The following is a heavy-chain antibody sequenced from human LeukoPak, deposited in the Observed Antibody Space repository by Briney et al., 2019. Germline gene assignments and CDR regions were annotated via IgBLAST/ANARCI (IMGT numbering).Heavy chain of an antibody. CDR1: GASFSSSTYC. CDR3: ARHAGGISATGTRPFDY. V-gene: IGHV4-39*01. Sequence: PSETLSLTCTVSGASFSSSTYCWGWIRQPPRKGLEWIGSSYYSGSTYYNPSLKSRVTMSVDASKNQCSLKLSSVTDADTAVYYCARHAGGISATGTRPFDYWGQGTLVTVSS. CDR2: SYYSGST. D-gene: IGHD6-13*01. J-gene: IGHJ4*02.